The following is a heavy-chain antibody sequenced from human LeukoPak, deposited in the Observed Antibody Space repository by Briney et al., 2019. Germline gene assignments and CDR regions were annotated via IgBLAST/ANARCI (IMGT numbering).Heavy chain of an antibody. CDR1: GFTFSSYA. D-gene: IGHD3-22*01. CDR3: AKDLRAYDSSGADY. V-gene: IGHV3-23*01. CDR2: ISGSGGST. J-gene: IGHJ4*02. Sequence: GSLRLSCAASGFTFSSYAMSWVRQAPGKGLEWVSAISGSGGSTYYADSVKGRFTISRDNSKNTLYLQMNSLRAEDTAVYYCAKDLRAYDSSGADYWGQGTLVTVSS.